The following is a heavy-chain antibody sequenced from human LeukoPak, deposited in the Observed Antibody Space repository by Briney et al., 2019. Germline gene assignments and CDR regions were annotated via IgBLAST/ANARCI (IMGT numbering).Heavy chain of an antibody. V-gene: IGHV3-30-3*01. CDR3: ARDDYGDSALDY. Sequence: GGSLRLSCVTSGFTFSNYAMHWVRQAPGKGLEWVAIISYDGGNKYYADSVKGRFTISRDNSKNTLYLQMNSLRAEDTAVYYCARDDYGDSALDYWGQGTLVTVSS. J-gene: IGHJ4*02. D-gene: IGHD4-17*01. CDR2: ISYDGGNK. CDR1: GFTFSNYA.